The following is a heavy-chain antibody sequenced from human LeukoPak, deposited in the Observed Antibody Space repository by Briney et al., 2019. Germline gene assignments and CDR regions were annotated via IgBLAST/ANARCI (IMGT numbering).Heavy chain of an antibody. CDR3: ARAQRDYYYYYTDV. Sequence: PSETLSLTCAVYGGSFSGYYWSWIRQPPGKGLEWIGEINHSGSTNYNPSLRSRVTISVDTSKNQFSLKLSSVTAADTAVYYCARAQRDYYYYYTDVWDKGITVTVSS. J-gene: IGHJ6*03. CDR1: GGSFSGYY. V-gene: IGHV4-34*01. CDR2: INHSGST.